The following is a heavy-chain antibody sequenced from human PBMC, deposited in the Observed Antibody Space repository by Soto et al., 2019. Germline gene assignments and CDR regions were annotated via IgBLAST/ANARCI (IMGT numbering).Heavy chain of an antibody. D-gene: IGHD2-21*02. Sequence: ASVKVSCKASGYTFTSYYMPWVRQAPGQGLEWMGIINPSGGSTSYAQKFQGRVTSTSDTSITTAYMELRGLRSDDTAVYYCALEPTGTAGFDYWGQGTLVTVSS. V-gene: IGHV1-46*01. CDR2: INPSGGST. CDR3: ALEPTGTAGFDY. J-gene: IGHJ4*02. CDR1: GYTFTSYY.